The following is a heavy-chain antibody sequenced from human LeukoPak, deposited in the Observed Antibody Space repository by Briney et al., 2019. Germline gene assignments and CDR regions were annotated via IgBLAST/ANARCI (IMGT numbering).Heavy chain of an antibody. CDR2: ITGSVVNT. CDR3: AKDYTGSSDN. D-gene: IGHD2-15*01. J-gene: IGHJ4*02. Sequence: GGSLRLSCAASGFTFSSSGMTRVRQAPGKGLEWVSTITGSVVNTYYADSVKGRFTISRDNSKSMLYLQMNSLRAEDTALYYCAKDYTGSSDNWGQGTLVTVSS. CDR1: GFTFSSSG. V-gene: IGHV3-23*01.